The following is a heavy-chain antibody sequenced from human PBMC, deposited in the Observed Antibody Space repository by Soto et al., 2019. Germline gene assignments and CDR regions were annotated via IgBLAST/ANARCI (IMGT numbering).Heavy chain of an antibody. D-gene: IGHD4-17*01. Sequence: QVQLVQSGAEVKKPGASVKVSYMASGYTFTNNHINWVRQATGQGLEWMGWMNPNSGNTGYAQKFQGRVTMTRNTSISTAYMELSSLRAEDTAVYYCARTLYGDNVDYWGQGTLVTVSS. CDR3: ARTLYGDNVDY. CDR1: GYTFTNNH. V-gene: IGHV1-8*01. CDR2: MNPNSGNT. J-gene: IGHJ4*02.